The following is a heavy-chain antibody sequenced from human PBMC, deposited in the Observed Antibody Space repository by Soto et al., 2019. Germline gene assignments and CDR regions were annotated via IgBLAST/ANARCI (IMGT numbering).Heavy chain of an antibody. CDR2: IWYDGSNK. Sequence: QMQLVESGGGVVQPGRSLRLSCAASGFTFSSYGMHWVRQAPGKGLEWVAVIWYDGSNKYYADSVKGRFTISRDNSKNTLYLQMNSLRAEDTAVYYWARAFPRWLQLGGWFDPWGQGTLVTVSS. D-gene: IGHD5-12*01. J-gene: IGHJ5*02. V-gene: IGHV3-33*01. CDR1: GFTFSSYG. CDR3: ARAFPRWLQLGGWFDP.